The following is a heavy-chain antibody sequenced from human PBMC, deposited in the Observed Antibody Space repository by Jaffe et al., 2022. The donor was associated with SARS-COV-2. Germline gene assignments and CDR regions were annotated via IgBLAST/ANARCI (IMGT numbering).Heavy chain of an antibody. D-gene: IGHD6-13*01. Sequence: EVQLVESGGGLVKPGGSLRLSCAASGFTFSSYSMNWVRQAPGKGLEWVSSISSSSSYIYYADSVKGRFTISRDNAKNSLYLQMNSLRAEDTAVYYCARDVYSSSWMDLNYYYGMDVWGQGTTVTVSS. CDR1: GFTFSSYS. V-gene: IGHV3-21*01. CDR2: ISSSSSYI. CDR3: ARDVYSSSWMDLNYYYGMDV. J-gene: IGHJ6*02.